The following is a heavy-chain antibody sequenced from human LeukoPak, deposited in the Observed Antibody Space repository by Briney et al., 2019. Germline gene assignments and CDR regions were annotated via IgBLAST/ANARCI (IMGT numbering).Heavy chain of an antibody. Sequence: SETLSLTCAVYGGSFSGYYWSWIRQPPGKGLEWIGEINHSGSTNYNPSLKSRVTISVDTSKNQFSLKLSSVTAADTAVYYCARGKPSYGSGTFYRPLEPNYMDVWGKGTTVTVSS. D-gene: IGHD3-10*01. CDR1: GGSFSGYY. V-gene: IGHV4-34*01. J-gene: IGHJ6*03. CDR3: ARGKPSYGSGTFYRPLEPNYMDV. CDR2: INHSGST.